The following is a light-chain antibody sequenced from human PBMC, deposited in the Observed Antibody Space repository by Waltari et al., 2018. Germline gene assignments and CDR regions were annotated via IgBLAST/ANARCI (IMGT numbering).Light chain of an antibody. Sequence: DIVMTQSPDSLAVSLVERATINCKSSQSVLYSSSNRNYLAWYQQKSGQPPKLLIYWASTRESGVPDRFSGSGSGTDFTLTISSLQAEDVAVYYCQQYYDTPQTFGQGTKVEIK. J-gene: IGKJ1*01. CDR1: QSVLYSSSNRNY. CDR2: WAS. V-gene: IGKV4-1*01. CDR3: QQYYDTPQT.